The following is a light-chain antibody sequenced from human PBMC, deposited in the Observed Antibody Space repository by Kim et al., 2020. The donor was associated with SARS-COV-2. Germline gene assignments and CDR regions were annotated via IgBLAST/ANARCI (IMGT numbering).Light chain of an antibody. J-gene: IGKJ2*01. V-gene: IGKV3-20*01. CDR1: QSVSSTN. Sequence: SPGESVTLSCRATQSVSSTNLAWYHQRPGQAPRLLIYATSTRAKGIPDRFSGSGSGTDFTLTISRLEPEDFAVYYCQQYDNSLYTFGQGTKVDIK. CDR2: ATS. CDR3: QQYDNSLYT.